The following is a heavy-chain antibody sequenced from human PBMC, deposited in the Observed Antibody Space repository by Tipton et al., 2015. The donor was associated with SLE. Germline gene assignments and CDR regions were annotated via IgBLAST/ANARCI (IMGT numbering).Heavy chain of an antibody. CDR1: GYSISSGYY. CDR3: ARGEFGVVINYYYYGMDV. Sequence: LRLSCAVSGYSISSGYYWSWIRQPPGKGLEWIGEINHSGSTNYNPSLKSRVTISVDTSKNQFSLKLSSVTAADTAVYYCARGEFGVVINYYYYGMDVWGQGTTVTVSS. V-gene: IGHV4-34*01. D-gene: IGHD3-3*01. J-gene: IGHJ6*02. CDR2: INHSGST.